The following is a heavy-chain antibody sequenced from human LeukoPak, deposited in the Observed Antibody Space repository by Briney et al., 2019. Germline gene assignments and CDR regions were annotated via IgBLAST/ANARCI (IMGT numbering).Heavy chain of an antibody. Sequence: GGSLRLSCAASGFTVSSNYMSWVRQAPGKGLEWVSVIYSGGSTYYADSMKGRFTISRDNSKNTLYLQMNSLRAEDTAVYYCARVASGSYLDAFDIWGQGTMVTVSS. CDR3: ARVASGSYLDAFDI. CDR2: IYSGGST. D-gene: IGHD1-26*01. CDR1: GFTVSSNY. J-gene: IGHJ3*02. V-gene: IGHV3-66*01.